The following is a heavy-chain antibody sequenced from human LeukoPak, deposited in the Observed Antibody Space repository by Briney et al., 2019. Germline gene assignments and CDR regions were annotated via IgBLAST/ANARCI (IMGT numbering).Heavy chain of an antibody. CDR2: IYYSGST. Sequence: PSETLSLTCTVSGGSISSYYWSWIRQPPGKGLEWMGYIYYSGSTNYNPSLKSRVTISVDTSKNQFSLKLSSVTAADTAVYYCARHGLDWFDPWGQGTLVTVSS. D-gene: IGHD5/OR15-5a*01. V-gene: IGHV4-59*08. CDR1: GGSISSYY. CDR3: ARHGLDWFDP. J-gene: IGHJ5*02.